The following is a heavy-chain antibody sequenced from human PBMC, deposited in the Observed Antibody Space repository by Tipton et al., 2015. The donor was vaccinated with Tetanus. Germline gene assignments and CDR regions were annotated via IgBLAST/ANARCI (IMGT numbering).Heavy chain of an antibody. CDR1: GGSISSYY. D-gene: IGHD4-23*01. CDR3: GRVPVDDGAKGGNIDY. CDR2: IYYSGSA. J-gene: IGHJ4*02. Sequence: TLSLTCTVSGGSISSYYWGWIRQHPGKGLEWIGYIYYSGSAYYNPSLKSRVTISIDTSKNQFSLKLSSVTAADTAVYYCGRVPVDDGAKGGNIDYWGQGTQVTVSS. V-gene: IGHV4-31*03.